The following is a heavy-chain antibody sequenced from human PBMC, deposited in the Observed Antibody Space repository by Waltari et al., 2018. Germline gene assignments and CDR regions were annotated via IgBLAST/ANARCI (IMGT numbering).Heavy chain of an antibody. V-gene: IGHV1-69*12. J-gene: IGHJ4*02. CDR2: ILPIFSTA. CDR1: GGTFSSYA. D-gene: IGHD4-17*01. Sequence: QVQLVQSGAEVKKPGSSVKVSCKASGGTFSSYAISWVRQAPGQGLEWMGGILPIFSTANYAQKCQVSGTITADESKGEAYMELSSLRSEDTAVYYCARGAYADYGADYWGQGTLVTVSS. CDR3: ARGAYADYGADY.